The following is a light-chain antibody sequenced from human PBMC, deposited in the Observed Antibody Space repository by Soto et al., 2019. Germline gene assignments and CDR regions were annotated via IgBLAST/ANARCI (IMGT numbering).Light chain of an antibody. CDR3: QQYETFSGT. Sequence: DIQLTQSPSFLSASVGDRVTITCRASQTISSWLAWYQQKPGKAPKLLIYKASTLKSGVPSRFSGSGSGTEFTLTISSLQPDDFATYYCQQYETFSGTFGPGTKVDIK. J-gene: IGKJ1*01. CDR2: KAS. V-gene: IGKV1-5*03. CDR1: QTISSW.